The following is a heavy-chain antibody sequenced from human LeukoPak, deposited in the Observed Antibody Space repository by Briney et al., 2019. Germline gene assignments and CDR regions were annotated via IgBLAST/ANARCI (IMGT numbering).Heavy chain of an antibody. D-gene: IGHD5-18*01. Sequence: GGSLRLSCAASGFTFSSYEMNWVRQAPGKGLEWVSYISSSGSTIYYADSVKGRFTISRDNAKNSLYLQMNSLRAENTAVYYCARADFGYSYGQVDYWGQGTLVTVSS. CDR2: ISSSGSTI. CDR1: GFTFSSYE. CDR3: ARADFGYSYGQVDY. V-gene: IGHV3-48*03. J-gene: IGHJ4*02.